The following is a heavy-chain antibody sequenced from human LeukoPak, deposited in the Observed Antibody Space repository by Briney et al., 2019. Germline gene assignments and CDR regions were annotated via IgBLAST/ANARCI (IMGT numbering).Heavy chain of an antibody. V-gene: IGHV3-23*01. CDR2: IRNNGGYT. D-gene: IGHD2-15*01. J-gene: IGHJ4*03. CDR3: AKQLGYCSDGSCYFPY. Sequence: HSGGSLILSCAASGFTLSNSAMSSVPQAPAKGLEMVSAIRNNGGYTYYADSVQAPFTRSRENSKSTLCLQMNSLRAEDTAVYYCAKQLGYCSDGSCYFPYWGQGNLVTVSS. CDR1: GFTLSNSA.